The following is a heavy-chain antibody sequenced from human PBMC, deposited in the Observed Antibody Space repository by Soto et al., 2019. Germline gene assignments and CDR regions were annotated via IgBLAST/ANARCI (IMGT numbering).Heavy chain of an antibody. D-gene: IGHD2-2*02. CDR2: IYHSGST. CDR3: ARYIVGVPAAIPVGNWFDP. J-gene: IGHJ5*02. V-gene: IGHV4-30-2*01. Sequence: SETLSLTCAVSGGSISSGGYSWSWIRQPPGKGLEWIGYIYHSGSTYYHPSLKSRVTNSVDRSKNQFSLKLSTVTAADTAVYYCARYIVGVPAAIPVGNWFDPWGQGTLVTVS. CDR1: GGSISSGGYS.